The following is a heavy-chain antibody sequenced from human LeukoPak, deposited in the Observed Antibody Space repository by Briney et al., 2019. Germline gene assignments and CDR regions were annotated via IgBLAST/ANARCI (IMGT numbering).Heavy chain of an antibody. CDR1: GFRFSSYS. CDR3: ARGIKVWFGELLGGAFDI. V-gene: IGHV3-7*03. CDR2: IKQDGSEK. Sequence: PAGGSLRLSCAASGFRFSSYSMNWVRQAPGKGLEWVANIKQDGSEKYYVDSVKGRFTISRDNAKNSLYLQMNSLRAEDTAVYYCARGIKVWFGELLGGAFDIWGQGTMVTVSS. D-gene: IGHD3-10*01. J-gene: IGHJ3*02.